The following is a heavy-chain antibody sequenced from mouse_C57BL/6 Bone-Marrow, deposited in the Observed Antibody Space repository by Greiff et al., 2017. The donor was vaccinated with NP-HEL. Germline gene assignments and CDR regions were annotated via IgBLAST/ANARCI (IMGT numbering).Heavy chain of an antibody. Sequence: QVQLQQSGPGLVQPSQSLSITCTVSGFSLTSYGVHWVRQSPGKGLEWLGVIWRGGSTDYNAAFMSRLSITKDNSKSQVFFKMNSLQADDTAIYYCAKNGGLRRGDYFDYWGQGTTLTVSS. J-gene: IGHJ2*01. V-gene: IGHV2-5*01. CDR2: IWRGGST. CDR3: AKNGGLRRGDYFDY. D-gene: IGHD2-4*01. CDR1: GFSLTSYG.